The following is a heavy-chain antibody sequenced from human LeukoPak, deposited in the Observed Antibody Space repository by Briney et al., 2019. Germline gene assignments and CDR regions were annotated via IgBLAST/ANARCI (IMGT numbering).Heavy chain of an antibody. CDR1: GFTFSSYS. J-gene: IGHJ4*02. CDR3: ARGGGVVVPMGFDY. Sequence: GGSLRLSCAASGFTFSSYSMNWVRQAPGKGLEWVSSISSSSSYIYYADSVKGRFTISRDNAKNSLYLQMNSLRAEDTAVYYCARGGGVVVPMGFDYWGQGTLVTVSS. V-gene: IGHV3-21*01. D-gene: IGHD2-2*01. CDR2: ISSSSSYI.